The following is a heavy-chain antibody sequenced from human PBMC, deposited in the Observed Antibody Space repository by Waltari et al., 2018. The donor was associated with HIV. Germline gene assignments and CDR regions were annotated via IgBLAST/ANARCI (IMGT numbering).Heavy chain of an antibody. CDR1: GGSISSGDYY. J-gene: IGHJ6*02. D-gene: IGHD2-2*01. V-gene: IGHV4-30-4*01. CDR2: IYYSGST. Sequence: QVQLQESGPGLVKPSQTLSLTCTVSGGSISSGDYYWSWIRQPPGKGLEWIGYIYYSGSTYYNPSRKSRVTMSVDTSKNQFSLKLSSVSAADTAVYYCARAGSVFGTSPYGMDVWGQGTTVTVSS. CDR3: ARAGSVFGTSPYGMDV.